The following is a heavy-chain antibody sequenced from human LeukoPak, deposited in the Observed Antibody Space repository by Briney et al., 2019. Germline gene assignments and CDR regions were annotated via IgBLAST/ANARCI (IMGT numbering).Heavy chain of an antibody. Sequence: ASVKVSCKVSGYTLTELSMHWVRQAPGKGREWRGGFDPEDGETIYAQKFQGRVTMTEDTSTDTAYMELSSLRSEDPAVYYCATSPSGVVISWGQGTLVTVSS. V-gene: IGHV1-24*01. CDR1: GYTLTELS. J-gene: IGHJ4*02. CDR3: ATSPSGVVIS. D-gene: IGHD3-3*01. CDR2: FDPEDGET.